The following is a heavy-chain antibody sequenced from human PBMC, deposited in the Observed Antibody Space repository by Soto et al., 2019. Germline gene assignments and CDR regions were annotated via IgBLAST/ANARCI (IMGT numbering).Heavy chain of an antibody. CDR3: AKTLGYDYVWGSSVLDL. V-gene: IGHV3-30*18. CDR1: GFTFSSYG. J-gene: IGHJ5*02. CDR2: ISYDGSDK. Sequence: GGSLRLSCAGSGFTFSSYGMHWVRQAPGKGLEWVAVISYDGSDKYYGDSVKGRFTISRDDSKNTLYLQMNSLRVEDTAIYYCAKTLGYDYVWGSSVLDLWGQGSLVTGSS. D-gene: IGHD3-16*01.